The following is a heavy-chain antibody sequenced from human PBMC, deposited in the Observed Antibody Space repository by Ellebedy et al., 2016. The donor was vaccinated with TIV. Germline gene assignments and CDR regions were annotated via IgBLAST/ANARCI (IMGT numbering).Heavy chain of an antibody. CDR3: ARARSSGWLHTPDY. Sequence: AASVKVSCKASGYTFSNYYMHWVRQAPGQGLEWMGIINPSCGSTTYAQNLQCRVTMTRDTSTTTVYMELSSLRSEDTAVYYCARARSSGWLHTPDYWGQGTLVIVSS. CDR2: INPSCGST. J-gene: IGHJ4*02. D-gene: IGHD6-19*01. V-gene: IGHV1-46*04. CDR1: GYTFSNYY.